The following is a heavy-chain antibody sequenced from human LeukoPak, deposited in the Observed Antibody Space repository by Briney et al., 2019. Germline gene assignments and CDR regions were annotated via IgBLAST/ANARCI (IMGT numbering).Heavy chain of an antibody. V-gene: IGHV1-46*01. D-gene: IGHD6-6*01. CDR2: INPRGGST. J-gene: IGHJ3*02. Sequence: ASVKVSCKASGYTFTSYYIHWVRHAPGQGLEWMGIINPRGGSTNYAQNFQGRVTMTRDTSTSTVYMELSSLRSEDAAVYYCARGFSSRAFDIWGQGTMVTVSS. CDR1: GYTFTSYY. CDR3: ARGFSSRAFDI.